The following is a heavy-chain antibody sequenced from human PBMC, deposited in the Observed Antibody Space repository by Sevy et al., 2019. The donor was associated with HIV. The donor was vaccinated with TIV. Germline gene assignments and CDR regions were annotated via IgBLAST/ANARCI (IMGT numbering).Heavy chain of an antibody. V-gene: IGHV3-74*01. CDR3: ARDSSGDYSVFGYFDL. CDR1: GFTFSSYW. Sequence: GGSLRLSCAASGFTFSSYWMHWVRQAPGKGLVWVSRINSNGSSTSYADSVKGRFTISRDNAKNTRYLQMNSVRAEDTAVYYCARDSSGDYSVFGYFDLWGRGTLVTVSS. J-gene: IGHJ2*01. D-gene: IGHD6-25*01. CDR2: INSNGSST.